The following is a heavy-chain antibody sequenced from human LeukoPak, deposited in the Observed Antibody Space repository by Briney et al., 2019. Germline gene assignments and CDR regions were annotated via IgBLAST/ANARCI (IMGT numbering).Heavy chain of an antibody. J-gene: IGHJ6*02. CDR2: IYYSGST. CDR3: ASRAAGIVVVTAVVDV. D-gene: IGHD2-21*02. CDR1: GYSISSGHF. Sequence: SETLSLTCTVSGYSISSGHFWAWIRQPPGKGLEWIGSIYYSGSTYYNPSLKSRVTISVDTSKNQFSLKLSSVTAADTAVYYCASRAAGIVVVTAVVDVWGQGTTVTVSS. V-gene: IGHV4-38-2*02.